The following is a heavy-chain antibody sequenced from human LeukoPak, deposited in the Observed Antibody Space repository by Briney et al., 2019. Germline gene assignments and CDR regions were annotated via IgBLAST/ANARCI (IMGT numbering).Heavy chain of an antibody. Sequence: GASVKVSCKASGYTFSGFYIHWVRQAPGQGLEWMGWISAYNGNTNYAQKLQGRVTMTTDTSTSTAYMELRSLRSDDTAVYYCARDRIQLSPGSFDPWGQGTLVTVSS. J-gene: IGHJ5*02. CDR1: GYTFSGFY. CDR3: ARDRIQLSPGSFDP. D-gene: IGHD5-18*01. V-gene: IGHV1-18*04. CDR2: ISAYNGNT.